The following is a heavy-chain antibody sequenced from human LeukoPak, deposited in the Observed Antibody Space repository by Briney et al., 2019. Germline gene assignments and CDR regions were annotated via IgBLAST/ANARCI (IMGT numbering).Heavy chain of an antibody. V-gene: IGHV5-51*01. D-gene: IGHD3-3*01. J-gene: IGHJ6*02. CDR2: IYPGDSDT. Sequence: HGESLKISCKGSGYSFTSYWIGWVRQMPGKGLEWMGIIYPGDSDTRYSPSFQGQVTISADKSISTAYLQWSSLKASDTAMYYCARQGAYYDFWSGYWEHYYYYGMDVWGQGTTVTVSS. CDR1: GYSFTSYW. CDR3: ARQGAYYDFWSGYWEHYYYYGMDV.